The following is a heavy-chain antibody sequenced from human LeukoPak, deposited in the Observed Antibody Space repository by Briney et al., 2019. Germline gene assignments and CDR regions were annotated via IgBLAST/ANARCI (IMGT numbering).Heavy chain of an antibody. V-gene: IGHV4-39*07. Sequence: PTETLSLTCTVSGGSISSSSYYWGWIRQPPGKGLEWIGSIYYSGSTYYNPSLKSRVTISVDTSKNQFSLKLSSVTAADTAVYYCARGRRIVVVNWGQGTLVTVSS. D-gene: IGHD2-2*01. J-gene: IGHJ4*02. CDR3: ARGRRIVVVN. CDR2: IYYSGST. CDR1: GGSISSSSYY.